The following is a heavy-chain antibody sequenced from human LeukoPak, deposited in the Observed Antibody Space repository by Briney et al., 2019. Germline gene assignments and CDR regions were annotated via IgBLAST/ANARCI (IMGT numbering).Heavy chain of an antibody. J-gene: IGHJ6*03. V-gene: IGHV1-69*01. CDR2: IIPIFGTA. CDR1: GGTFSSYA. D-gene: IGHD2-2*01. Sequence: SVKVSCKASGGTFSSYAISWVRQAPGQGLEWMGGIIPIFGTANYAQKFQGRVTITADESPSTAYMELSSLRSEDTAVYYCARCMADCSSTSCYDYYYYYMDVWGKGTTVTVSS. CDR3: ARCMADCSSTSCYDYYYYYMDV.